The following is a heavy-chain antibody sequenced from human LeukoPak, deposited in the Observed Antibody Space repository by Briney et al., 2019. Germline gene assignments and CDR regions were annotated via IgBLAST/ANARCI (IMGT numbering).Heavy chain of an antibody. CDR3: ARLRDDNGAWYYFDS. J-gene: IGHJ4*02. D-gene: IGHD2-8*01. CDR1: GASIRNSTYY. Sequence: KPSETPSLSCTVSGASIRNSTYYWGWIRQPPGKGLEWVVSLYYSGGTYYSPSLEHRVTISLDTSKNQFSLKLSSVTAADTAVYFCARLRDDNGAWYYFDSWGQGTLVTVSS. V-gene: IGHV4-39*01. CDR2: LYYSGGT.